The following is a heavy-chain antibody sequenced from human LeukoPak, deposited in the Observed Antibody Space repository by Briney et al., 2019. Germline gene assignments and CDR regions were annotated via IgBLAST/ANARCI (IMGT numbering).Heavy chain of an antibody. Sequence: PSETLSLTCTVSGGSISSSTYYWGWIRQPPGKGLELIGSKYYSGNSYYNPSLKSRVSISVDTSKNQFSLKLSSVTAADTAAYYCARLYYYYGLDVWGQGTTVTVSS. V-gene: IGHV4-39*01. CDR3: ARLYYYYGLDV. J-gene: IGHJ6*02. CDR2: KYYSGNS. CDR1: GGSISSSTYY.